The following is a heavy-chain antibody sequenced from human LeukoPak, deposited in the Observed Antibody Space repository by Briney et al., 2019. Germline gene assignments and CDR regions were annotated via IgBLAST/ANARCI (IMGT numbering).Heavy chain of an antibody. V-gene: IGHV3-74*01. Sequence: PGGSLRFSCAASGFTFSSYWMHWVRQAPGKGLVWVSRINSDGSTTTYADSVKGRFTISRDNAKNTLYLQMNSLRAEDTAVYYCARASEGGFDYWGQGTLVTVSS. CDR3: ARASEGGFDY. CDR1: GFTFSSYW. CDR2: INSDGSTT. D-gene: IGHD3-16*01. J-gene: IGHJ4*02.